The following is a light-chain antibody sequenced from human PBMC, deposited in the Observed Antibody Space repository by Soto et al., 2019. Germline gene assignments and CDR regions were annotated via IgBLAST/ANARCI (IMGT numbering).Light chain of an antibody. CDR3: QQFDELPRT. CDR1: QDIRNN. CDR2: DAS. V-gene: IGKV1-33*01. Sequence: DIQMTQSPSSLSTSVGDSVAITCQASQDIRNNLNWYQQKQGKAPKPLIYDASNLETGVPSRFSGSGSGTDFTLTISSLQPEDVATYYCQQFDELPRTFGQGTKLDIK. J-gene: IGKJ2*01.